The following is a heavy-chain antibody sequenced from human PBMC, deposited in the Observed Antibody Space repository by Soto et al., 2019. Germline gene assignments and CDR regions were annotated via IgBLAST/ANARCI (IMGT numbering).Heavy chain of an antibody. CDR2: IWYDGSNQ. J-gene: IGHJ4*02. D-gene: IGHD3-10*01. Sequence: GGSLRLSCAPSGFTFSTYGMHWVRQAPGKGLEWVAVIWYDGSNQYYADSVKVRFTISRDNSKNVLYLQMNSLRAEDTAVYYCARDLGAFNYGSAYFDYWGQGTPVTVSS. V-gene: IGHV3-33*01. CDR3: ARDLGAFNYGSAYFDY. CDR1: GFTFSTYG.